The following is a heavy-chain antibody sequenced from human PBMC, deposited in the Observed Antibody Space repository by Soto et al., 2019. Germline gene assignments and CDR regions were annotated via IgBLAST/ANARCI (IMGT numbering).Heavy chain of an antibody. J-gene: IGHJ5*02. D-gene: IGHD2-2*01. V-gene: IGHV4-30-4*01. Sequence: KSSETLSLTCTVSGGSISSDDYYWSWIRQAPGRGLEWIGYIHSSGSIYYNPSLKSRATMSIDTAGNQFSLKLSSVTAADTAVYYCARDASPYCSSTSCYPPGFDPWGQGTLVTVSS. CDR2: IHSSGSI. CDR3: ARDASPYCSSTSCYPPGFDP. CDR1: GGSISSDDYY.